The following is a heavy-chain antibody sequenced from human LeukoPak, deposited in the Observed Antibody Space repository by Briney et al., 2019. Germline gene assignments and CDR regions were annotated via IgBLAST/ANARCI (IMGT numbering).Heavy chain of an antibody. CDR2: IYHSGST. CDR1: GYSISSGYY. V-gene: IGHV4-38-2*02. J-gene: IGHJ4*02. CDR3: AWPFTVFGGFDY. Sequence: SETMSLTCTVSGYSISSGYYWGWIRPPPGKGLEWIGSIYHSGSTYYNPSLKSRVTISVDTSKNQFSLKLSSVTAADTAVYYYAWPFTVFGGFDYWGQGTLVTVSS. D-gene: IGHD3-3*01.